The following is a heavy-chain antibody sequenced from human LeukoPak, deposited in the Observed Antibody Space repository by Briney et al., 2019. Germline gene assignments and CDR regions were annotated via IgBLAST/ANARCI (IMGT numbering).Heavy chain of an antibody. CDR3: ARHSGSGWYDLLCDY. CDR1: DGSISSISYY. Sequence: SETLSLTCTVSDGSISSISYYWGWIRQPPGRGLEWIANIYYSGSTYHNPSLKSRVTISVDTSKNQFSLKLSSVTAADTAVYYCARHSGSGWYDLLCDYWGQGTLVTVSS. J-gene: IGHJ4*02. CDR2: IYYSGST. D-gene: IGHD6-19*01. V-gene: IGHV4-39*01.